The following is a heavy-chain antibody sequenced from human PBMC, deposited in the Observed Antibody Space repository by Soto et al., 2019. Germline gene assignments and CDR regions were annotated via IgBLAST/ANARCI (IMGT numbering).Heavy chain of an antibody. J-gene: IGHJ4*02. CDR2: SYWNDDK. Sequence: QITLNESGPTLVRPTQTLTLTCTFSGFSLSTSGVGVAWIRQPPGKALEWLALSYWNDDKRYSPSLKSRLTIAKNTSKPQVILTMTNIDPVDTATYDCAHSLSVTPYGTSGYSFDNWGQGTRVTVSS. CDR3: AHSLSVTPYGTSGYSFDN. V-gene: IGHV2-5*01. CDR1: GFSLSTSGVG. D-gene: IGHD3-9*01.